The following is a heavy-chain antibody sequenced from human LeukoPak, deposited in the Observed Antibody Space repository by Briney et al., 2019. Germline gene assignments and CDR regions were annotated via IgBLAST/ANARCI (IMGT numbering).Heavy chain of an antibody. CDR2: IKSKTDGGTT. Sequence: GGSLRLSCAASGFTFSNAWMSWVRQAPGKGLEWVGRIKSKTDGGTTDYAAPVKGRFTISRDDSKNTLYLQMNSLKTEDTAVYYCTTVDYDSSGYVSYWGQGTLVTLSS. J-gene: IGHJ4*02. CDR3: TTVDYDSSGYVSY. D-gene: IGHD3-22*01. CDR1: GFTFSNAW. V-gene: IGHV3-15*01.